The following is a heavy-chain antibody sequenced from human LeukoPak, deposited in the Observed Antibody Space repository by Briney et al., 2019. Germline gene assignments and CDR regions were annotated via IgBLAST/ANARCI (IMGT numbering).Heavy chain of an antibody. J-gene: IGHJ6*02. CDR3: AKGDTGYYYYGMDV. D-gene: IGHD1-1*01. Sequence: PRRSLSPSCAASGFTFSRYTMSRVRQAPGKGLEWVSAISGSGGSTYYADSVKGRFTISRDNSKNTLYLQMNSLRAEDTAVYYCAKGDTGYYYYGMDVWGQGTTVTVSS. CDR1: GFTFSRYT. V-gene: IGHV3-23*01. CDR2: ISGSGGST.